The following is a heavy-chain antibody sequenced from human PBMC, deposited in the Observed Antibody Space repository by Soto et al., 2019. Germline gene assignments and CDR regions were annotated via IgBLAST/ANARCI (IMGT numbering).Heavy chain of an antibody. CDR2: IKSKTDGGTT. V-gene: IGHV3-15*01. D-gene: IGHD3-9*01. Sequence: EVQLVESGGGLVKPGGSLRLSCAASGFTFSNAWMSWVRQAPGKGLEWVGRIKSKTDGGTTDYAAPVKGRFTISRDDSKNTLYLQMNSLKTEDTAAYYCTTDILTGYYPDYWGQGTLVTVSS. CDR3: TTDILTGYYPDY. J-gene: IGHJ4*02. CDR1: GFTFSNAW.